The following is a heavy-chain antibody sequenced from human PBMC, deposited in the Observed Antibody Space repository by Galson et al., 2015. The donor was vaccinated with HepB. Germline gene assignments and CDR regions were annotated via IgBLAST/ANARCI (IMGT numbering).Heavy chain of an antibody. J-gene: IGHJ6*03. Sequence: SVKVSCKASGYTFTSYDINWVRQATGQGLEWMGWMNPNSGNTGYAQKFQGRVTMTRNTSISKAYMELSSLRSEDTAVYYCARGRGGNRYYYYYMDVWGKGTTVTVSS. CDR2: MNPNSGNT. CDR1: GYTFTSYD. V-gene: IGHV1-8*01. D-gene: IGHD4-23*01. CDR3: ARGRGGNRYYYYYMDV.